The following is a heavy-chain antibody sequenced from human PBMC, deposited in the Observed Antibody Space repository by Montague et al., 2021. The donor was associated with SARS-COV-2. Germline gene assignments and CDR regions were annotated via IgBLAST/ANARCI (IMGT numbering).Heavy chain of an antibody. V-gene: IGHV4-34*01. CDR3: ARVRYYGSGTSLGMDV. D-gene: IGHD3-10*01. CDR1: GGSFSGYY. CDR2: INHSGST. J-gene: IGHJ6*02. Sequence: SETLSLTCAVYGGSFSGYYWSWIGQPPGKGLEWIGEINHSGSTNYNPSLKSRVTISVDTSKNQFSPKLSSVTAADTAVYYCARVRYYGSGTSLGMDVWGQGTTVTVSS.